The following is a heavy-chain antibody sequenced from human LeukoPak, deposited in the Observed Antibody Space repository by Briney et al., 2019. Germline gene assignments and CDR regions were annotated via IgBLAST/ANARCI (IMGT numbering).Heavy chain of an antibody. V-gene: IGHV3-74*01. J-gene: IGHJ4*02. CDR1: GXTFSSYW. D-gene: IGHD3-10*01. CDR2: INSEGSDT. CDR3: AKNGPGIDYFDY. Sequence: GGSLRLSCAASGXTFSSYWMHWVRQAPGKGLVWIARINSEGSDTTYADSVKGRFTISRDNTKNTLYLQMNSLRAEDTAVYYCAKNGPGIDYFDYWGQGTLVTVSS.